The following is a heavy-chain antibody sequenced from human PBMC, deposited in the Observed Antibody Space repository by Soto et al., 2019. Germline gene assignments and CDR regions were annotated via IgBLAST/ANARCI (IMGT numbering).Heavy chain of an antibody. CDR3: ARGDPLLWFGEKVYYGMDV. V-gene: IGHV4-59*01. D-gene: IGHD3-10*01. CDR2: IYYSGST. J-gene: IGHJ6*02. CDR1: GGSLSSYY. Sequence: PSETLALTCTVSGGSLSSYYWSWIRQPPGKGLEWIGYIYYSGSTNYNPSLKSRVTISVDTSKNQFSLKLSSVTAADTAVYYCARGDPLLWFGEKVYYGMDVWGQGTTVTVSS.